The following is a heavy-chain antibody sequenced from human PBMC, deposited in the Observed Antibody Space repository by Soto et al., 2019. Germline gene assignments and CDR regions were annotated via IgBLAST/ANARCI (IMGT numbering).Heavy chain of an antibody. D-gene: IGHD4-17*01. CDR2: LYDVDGT. CDR1: GSSISTYP. CDR3: ASWHLREHAYDI. V-gene: IGHV3-23*01. Sequence: EVQLLQSGGGSVRPGGSLTLSCEASGSSISTYPMNWVRQAPGKGLEWVSALYDVDGTYYADSVKGRFTTSADSSKTIVYLQMNGLRPDDTAVYYCASWHLREHAYDIWGQGTAVTVSS. J-gene: IGHJ3*02.